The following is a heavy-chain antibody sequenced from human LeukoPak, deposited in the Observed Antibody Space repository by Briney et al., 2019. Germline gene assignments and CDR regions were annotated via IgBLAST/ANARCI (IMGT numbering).Heavy chain of an antibody. CDR1: GYTFTSYG. D-gene: IGHD5-12*01. Sequence: ASVKVSCKASGYTFTSYGISWVRQAPGQGLEWMGWISTYNGNTNYAQKLQGRVTMTTDTSTSTAYMELRSLRSDDTAVYYCARLNSGYDVRGYFQHWGQGTLVTVSS. V-gene: IGHV1-18*01. CDR3: ARLNSGYDVRGYFQH. J-gene: IGHJ1*01. CDR2: ISTYNGNT.